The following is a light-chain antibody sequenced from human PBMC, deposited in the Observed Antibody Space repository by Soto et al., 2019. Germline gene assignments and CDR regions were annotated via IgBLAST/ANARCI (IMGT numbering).Light chain of an antibody. CDR2: GAS. CDR1: QSIGSN. CDR3: HQYNNWPPTWT. J-gene: IGKJ1*01. Sequence: EIVMTQSPATLSVSPGERATLSCRASQSIGSNLAWYQQKPGQAPRLLIHGASTRATGIPARFSGSGSGTQFTLTLSSLQSQDFAVYSCHQYNNWPPTWTFGQGTRVDIK. V-gene: IGKV3-15*01.